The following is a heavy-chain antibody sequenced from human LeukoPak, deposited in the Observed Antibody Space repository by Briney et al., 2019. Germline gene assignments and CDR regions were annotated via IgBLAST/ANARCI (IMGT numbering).Heavy chain of an antibody. D-gene: IGHD1-26*01. CDR3: ARGESPATASFDY. V-gene: IGHV1-2*02. Sequence: ASVKVSCKASGYTFTAYYIHWVRQAPGLGLEWMGWINPNSGGTNYAQKFQGRVTMTRDTSISTAYMELSRLRSDDTAVYYCARGESPATASFDYWGQGTLVTVSS. CDR1: GYTFTAYY. CDR2: INPNSGGT. J-gene: IGHJ4*02.